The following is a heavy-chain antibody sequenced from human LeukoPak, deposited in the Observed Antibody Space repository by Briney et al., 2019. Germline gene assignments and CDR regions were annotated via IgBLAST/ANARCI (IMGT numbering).Heavy chain of an antibody. CDR2: ISYDGSNK. D-gene: IGHD6-19*01. Sequence: GGSLRLSCAASGFTFSSYAMHWVRQAPGKGLEGVAVISYDGSNKYYADSVKGRFTISRDNSKNTLYLQMNSLRAEETAVYYCARDSSGWYKSSGNYFDYWGQGTLVTVSS. V-gene: IGHV3-30-3*01. CDR1: GFTFSSYA. CDR3: ARDSSGWYKSSGNYFDY. J-gene: IGHJ4*02.